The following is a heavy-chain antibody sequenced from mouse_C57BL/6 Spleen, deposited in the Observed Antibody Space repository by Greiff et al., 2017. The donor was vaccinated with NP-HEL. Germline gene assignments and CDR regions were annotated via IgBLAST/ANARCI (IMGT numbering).Heavy chain of an antibody. Sequence: VQLQQSGAELVRPGASVKLSCTASGFNIKDYYMHWVTQRPEQGLEWIGRIDPEDGDTEYAPKFQGKATMTADTSSNTAYLQLRSLTSEDTAVYYCTTGDYGYWYFDVWGTGTTVTGSS. CDR1: GFNIKDYY. V-gene: IGHV14-1*01. D-gene: IGHD2-4*01. CDR3: TTGDYGYWYFDV. CDR2: IDPEDGDT. J-gene: IGHJ1*03.